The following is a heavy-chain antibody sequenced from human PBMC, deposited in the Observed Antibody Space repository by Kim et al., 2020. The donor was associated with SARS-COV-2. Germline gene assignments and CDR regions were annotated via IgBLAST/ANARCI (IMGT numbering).Heavy chain of an antibody. Sequence: YAQKFQERVTITRDMSTSTAYMELSSLRSEDTAVYYCAAESTVTDDAFDIWGQGTMVTVSS. V-gene: IGHV1-58*01. CDR3: AAESTVTDDAFDI. D-gene: IGHD4-17*01. J-gene: IGHJ3*02.